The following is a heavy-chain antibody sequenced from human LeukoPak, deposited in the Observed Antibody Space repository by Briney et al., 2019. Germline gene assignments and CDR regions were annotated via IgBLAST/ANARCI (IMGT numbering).Heavy chain of an antibody. Sequence: GGSLRLSCAASGFAFSGYWMHWVRQAPGKGLVWISRINSDGSTTNYADSVNGRFTISRDNTKNTLYLQMNSLRAEDTAVYYCAKEGMGITMVRGVIITSYYYYYMDVWGKGTTVTISS. CDR3: AKEGMGITMVRGVIITSYYYYYMDV. J-gene: IGHJ6*03. CDR2: INSDGSTT. CDR1: GFAFSGYW. V-gene: IGHV3-74*01. D-gene: IGHD3-10*01.